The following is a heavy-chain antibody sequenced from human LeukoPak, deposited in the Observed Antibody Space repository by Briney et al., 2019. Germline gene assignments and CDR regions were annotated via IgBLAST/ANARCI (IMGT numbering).Heavy chain of an antibody. CDR3: ARTAYGDYVYNWFDP. CDR2: IYYSGST. D-gene: IGHD4-17*01. J-gene: IGHJ5*02. V-gene: IGHV4-39*01. CDR1: GDSISSSSSY. Sequence: KPSETLSLTCTVSGDSISSSSSYWGWIRQPPGEGLEWIGSIYYSGSTYYNTSLKSRVTISVDTSKNQFSLRLNSVTAADTAVYYCARTAYGDYVYNWFDPWGQGTLVTVSS.